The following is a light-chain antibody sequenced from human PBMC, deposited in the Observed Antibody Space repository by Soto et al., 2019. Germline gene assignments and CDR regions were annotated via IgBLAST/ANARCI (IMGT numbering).Light chain of an antibody. J-gene: IGKJ1*01. CDR1: QTISIF. Sequence: EIQMTQSPSSLSASVGDRFTITCRASQTISIFLNWYQQKPWKAPKLLIYGASTLQGGVPSRFSGSGSGTDFTLTISRLQPEDFATYYCQRSYGSPPWTFGQGTKVDIK. CDR3: QRSYGSPPWT. CDR2: GAS. V-gene: IGKV1-39*01.